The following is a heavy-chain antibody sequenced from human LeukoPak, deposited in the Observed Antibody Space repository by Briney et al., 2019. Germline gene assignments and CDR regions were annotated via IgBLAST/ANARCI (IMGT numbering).Heavy chain of an antibody. Sequence: GGSLRLSCVGAGFTFSDYAMTWVRQAPGKGLRWVSGISGSGDRTYYADSVKGRFTISRDNSKNTLYLQMDSLTDDDSAVYYCAKDRIPVAGRQDIWDFWGQGALVTVSS. CDR2: ISGSGDRT. D-gene: IGHD6-19*01. J-gene: IGHJ4*02. CDR1: GFTFSDYA. CDR3: AKDRIPVAGRQDIWDF. V-gene: IGHV3-23*01.